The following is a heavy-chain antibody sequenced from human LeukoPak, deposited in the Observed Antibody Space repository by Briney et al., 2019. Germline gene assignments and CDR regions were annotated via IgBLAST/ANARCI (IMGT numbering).Heavy chain of an antibody. D-gene: IGHD4-17*01. CDR2: INAYHGNT. V-gene: IGHV1-18*01. CDR1: GYTFTTYA. CDR3: ARGLGPDYGDYVYGY. Sequence: ASVKVSCKASGYTFTTYAMHWVRQAPGQGLEWMGWINAYHGNTNYAQKIQGRVTMTTNTSTSTAYMELRSLRSDDTAVYYCARGLGPDYGDYVYGYWGQGTLVTVSS. J-gene: IGHJ4*02.